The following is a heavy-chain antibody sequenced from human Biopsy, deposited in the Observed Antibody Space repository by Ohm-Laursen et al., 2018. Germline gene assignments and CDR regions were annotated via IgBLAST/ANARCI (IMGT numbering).Heavy chain of an antibody. V-gene: IGHV3-11*01. CDR1: GFTFSDYY. Sequence: SLRLSCAASGFTFSDYYMNWIRQAPGKGLEWVSFITNTRRTVYADSVKGRFTISRDNADNPLHLQMKSLRAEDTAVYYCARELGNGMDVWGQGTPVTVSS. J-gene: IGHJ6*02. CDR3: ARELGNGMDV. CDR2: ITNTRRTV.